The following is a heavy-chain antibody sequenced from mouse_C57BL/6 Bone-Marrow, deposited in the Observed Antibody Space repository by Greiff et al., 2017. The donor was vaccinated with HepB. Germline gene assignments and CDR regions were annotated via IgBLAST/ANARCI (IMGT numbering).Heavy chain of an antibody. Sequence: EVQVVESGAGLVKPGGSLKLSCAASGFTFSSYAMSWVRQTPEKRLEWVATISDGGSYTYYTDNVKGRFTISRDNTKNNLYLHMSHLKSEDTAMYYCARNQAVVPFDYWGQGTTLTVSS. D-gene: IGHD3-2*02. CDR1: GFTFSSYA. CDR2: ISDGGSYT. J-gene: IGHJ2*01. CDR3: ARNQAVVPFDY. V-gene: IGHV5-4*01.